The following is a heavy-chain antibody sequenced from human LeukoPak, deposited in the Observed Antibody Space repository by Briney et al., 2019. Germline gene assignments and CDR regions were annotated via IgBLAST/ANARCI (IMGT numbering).Heavy chain of an antibody. V-gene: IGHV3-21*04. J-gene: IGHJ4*02. D-gene: IGHD6-13*01. CDR2: ISSSRSYI. Sequence: SGRSLRLSCAASGFTFDDYAMHWVRQAPGKGLEWVSSISSSRSYIYYADSVKGRFTISRDNAKNSLYLQMNSLRAEDTAVYYCARGRQQIIAAAGPGPFDYWGQGTLVTVSS. CDR3: ARGRQQIIAAAGPGPFDY. CDR1: GFTFDDYA.